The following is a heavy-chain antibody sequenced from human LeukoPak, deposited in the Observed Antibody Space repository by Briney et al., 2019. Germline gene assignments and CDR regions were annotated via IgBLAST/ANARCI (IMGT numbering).Heavy chain of an antibody. CDR3: ARDRSNLEWLLLGYYYYGMDV. CDR1: GYTFTSYG. CDR2: ISASNGNT. V-gene: IGHV1-18*01. Sequence: ASVKVSCKASGYTFTSYGISWVRQAPGQGLEWMGWISASNGNTNYAQKLQGRVTMTTDTSTSTAYMELRSLRSDDTAVYYCARDRSNLEWLLLGYYYYGMDVWGQGTTVTVSS. D-gene: IGHD3-3*01. J-gene: IGHJ6*02.